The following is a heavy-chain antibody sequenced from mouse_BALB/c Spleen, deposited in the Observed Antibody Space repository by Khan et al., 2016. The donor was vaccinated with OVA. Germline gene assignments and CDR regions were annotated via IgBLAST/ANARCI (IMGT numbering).Heavy chain of an antibody. J-gene: IGHJ3*01. CDR3: ADHLTGSCAY. Sequence: EVELVESGGDLVKPGGSLKLSCAASGFTFSSYSMSWVRQTPDKRLEWVASISSGGDYTYYPDSVKGRFTIYRDNAKNTLYLQMSDLKSEDTAMYYCADHLTGSCAYWGQGTLGTVSA. V-gene: IGHV5-6*01. CDR2: ISSGGDYT. D-gene: IGHD4-1*01. CDR1: GFTFSSYS.